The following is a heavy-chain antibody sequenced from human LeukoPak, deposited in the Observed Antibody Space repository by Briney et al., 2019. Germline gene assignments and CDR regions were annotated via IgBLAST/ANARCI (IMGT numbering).Heavy chain of an antibody. V-gene: IGHV4-61*01. Sequence: SETLSLTCTVSGDSVSSGSDYWGWIWQPPGKGLEWIGYIYYSGSTKYNPSLKSRVTISVDTSKNQFSLKLSSVTAADTAVYYCAVVVVPAADSVAFDIWGQGTMVTVSS. J-gene: IGHJ3*02. D-gene: IGHD2-2*01. CDR2: IYYSGST. CDR3: AVVVVPAADSVAFDI. CDR1: GDSVSSGSDY.